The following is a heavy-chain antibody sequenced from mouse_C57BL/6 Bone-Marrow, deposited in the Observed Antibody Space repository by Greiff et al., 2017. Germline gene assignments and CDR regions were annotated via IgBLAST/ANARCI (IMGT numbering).Heavy chain of an antibody. J-gene: IGHJ1*03. CDR2: ISDGGSYT. Sequence: EVKVEESGGGLVKPGGSLKLSCAASGFTFSSYAMSWVRQTPKKRLEWVATISDGGSYTYYPDNVKGRFTISRDNAKNNLYLQMSHLKSEDTAMYYCARDEVYDVWGTGTTVTVSS. V-gene: IGHV5-4*01. CDR3: ARDEVYDV. CDR1: GFTFSSYA.